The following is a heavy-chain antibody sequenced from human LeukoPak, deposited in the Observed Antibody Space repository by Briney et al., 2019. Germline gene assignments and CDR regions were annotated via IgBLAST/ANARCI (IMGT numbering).Heavy chain of an antibody. CDR1: GFTFNYYG. CDR3: ARDDDTSSHYSRFDY. J-gene: IGHJ4*02. CDR2: IWSDGSKE. V-gene: IGHV3-33*01. Sequence: GGSLRLSCAASGFTFNYYGMHWVRQAPGKGLEWVAVIWSDGSKEYYADSVKGRFTVSRDVSKSTLYLQMNSLRVEDTALYFCARDDDTSSHYSRFDYWGQGTLVTVSS. D-gene: IGHD3-22*01.